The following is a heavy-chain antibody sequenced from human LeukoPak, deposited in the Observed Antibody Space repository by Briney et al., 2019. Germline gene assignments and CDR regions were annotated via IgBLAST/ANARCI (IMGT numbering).Heavy chain of an antibody. J-gene: IGHJ4*02. CDR2: ISSSTSYI. CDR3: AREGGYTYDYDY. V-gene: IGHV3-21*01. Sequence: GGSLRLSCAASAFTFSSYNMNWVRQARGEELVCVSSISSSTSYIYYADSVKGRFAISRDNAKNSLYLQMNSLRAEDTAVYYCAREGGYTYDYDYWGQGTLVTVSS. D-gene: IGHD5-18*01. CDR1: AFTFSSYN.